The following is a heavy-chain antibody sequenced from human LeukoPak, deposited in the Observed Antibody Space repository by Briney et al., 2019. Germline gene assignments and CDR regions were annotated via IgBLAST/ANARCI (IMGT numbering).Heavy chain of an antibody. J-gene: IGHJ4*02. D-gene: IGHD5-18*01. Sequence: GGSLRLSCAASGFTFSSYAMHWVRQAPGKGRERVAVISYDGSNKYYADSVKGRFTISRDNSKNTLYLQMNSLRAEDTAVYYCGRSVDTAMVTVDYWGQGTLVTVSS. CDR2: ISYDGSNK. CDR3: GRSVDTAMVTVDY. V-gene: IGHV3-30*04. CDR1: GFTFSSYA.